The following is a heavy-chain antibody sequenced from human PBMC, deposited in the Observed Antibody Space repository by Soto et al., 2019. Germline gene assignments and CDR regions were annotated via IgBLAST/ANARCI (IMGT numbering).Heavy chain of an antibody. CDR1: GFTFSSYA. V-gene: IGHV3-23*01. CDR3: AKVGVRGVPSYFSMDV. CDR2: ISGSGGST. Sequence: PGGSLRLSCAASGFTFSSYAMSWVRQAPGKGLEWVSAISGSGGSTYYADSVKGRFTISRDNSKNTLYLQIDSLGPEDTAVYYCAKVGVRGVPSYFSMDVWGQGTTVTVSS. D-gene: IGHD3-10*01. J-gene: IGHJ6*02.